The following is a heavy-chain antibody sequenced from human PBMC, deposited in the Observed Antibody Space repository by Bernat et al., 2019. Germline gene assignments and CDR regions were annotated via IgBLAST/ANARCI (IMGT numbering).Heavy chain of an antibody. D-gene: IGHD6-6*01. V-gene: IGHV1-3*01. CDR3: AREEYSSSSGYYYYYMDV. Sequence: QVQLVQSGAEVKKPGASVKVSCKASGYTFTSYAMHWVRQAPGQRLEWMGWINAGNGHTKYSQKFQGRVTITRDTSASTAYMELSSLRSEDTAVYYCAREEYSSSSGYYYYYMDVWGKGTTVTVSS. CDR2: INAGNGHT. J-gene: IGHJ6*03. CDR1: GYTFTSYA.